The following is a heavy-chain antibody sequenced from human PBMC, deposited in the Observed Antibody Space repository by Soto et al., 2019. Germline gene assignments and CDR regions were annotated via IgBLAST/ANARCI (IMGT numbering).Heavy chain of an antibody. V-gene: IGHV4-34*01. CDR1: GGSFSCYY. CDR2: INHSGST. Sequence: SETLSLTCAVYGGSFSCYYWSWIRQPPGKGLEWIGEINHSGSTNYNPSLKSRVTISVDTSKNQFSLKLSSVTAADTAVYYCAXGPAPRGSSGWYGAFDYWGQGTLVTVSS. CDR3: AXGPAPRGSSGWYGAFDY. D-gene: IGHD6-19*01. J-gene: IGHJ4*02.